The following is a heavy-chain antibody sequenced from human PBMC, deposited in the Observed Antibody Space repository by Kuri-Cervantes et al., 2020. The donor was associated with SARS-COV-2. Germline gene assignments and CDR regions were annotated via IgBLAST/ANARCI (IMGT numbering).Heavy chain of an antibody. V-gene: IGHV3-30-3*01. CDR3: ARDRIGVHDS. CDR2: ISYDGSNK. D-gene: IGHD2-15*01. J-gene: IGHJ4*02. CDR1: GFNFSGTD. Sequence: GESLKISCAASGFNFSGTDMNWVRQAPGKGLEWVAVISYDGSNKYFAESVKGRFTISRDNSKNTLYLQMSSLRAEDTAMYYCARDRIGVHDSWGQGTLVTVSS.